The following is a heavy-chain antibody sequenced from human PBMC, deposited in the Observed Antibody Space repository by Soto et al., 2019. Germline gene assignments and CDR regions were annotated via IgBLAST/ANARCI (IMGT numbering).Heavy chain of an antibody. CDR2: ISSTASTI. CDR3: ARAAGITARGFHGMDV. Sequence: EVQLVESGGGLVQPGGSLRLSCAASGFAFSSYEMNWVRQSPGKGLEWLSYISSTASTIHYADSVKGRFTISRDNANNSVYLQMSSLSADDSAAYNCARAAGITARGFHGMDVWAQGTTVTVSS. V-gene: IGHV3-48*03. D-gene: IGHD3-10*01. J-gene: IGHJ6*02. CDR1: GFAFSSYE.